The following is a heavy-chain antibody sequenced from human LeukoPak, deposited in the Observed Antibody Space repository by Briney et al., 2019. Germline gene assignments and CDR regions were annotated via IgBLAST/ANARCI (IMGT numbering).Heavy chain of an antibody. CDR2: LSNTNMI. CDR1: GFSFSSYG. V-gene: IGHV3-48*01. CDR3: ARRGDSPMIGDY. Sequence: GGSLRLSCAASGFSFSSYGMNWVRQAPGKGLEWLSYLSNTNMIHYAESVKGRFTISRDNAKNSLYLQMDGLRAEHTAVYYCARRGDSPMIGDYWGQGTLVTVSS. J-gene: IGHJ4*02. D-gene: IGHD5-18*01.